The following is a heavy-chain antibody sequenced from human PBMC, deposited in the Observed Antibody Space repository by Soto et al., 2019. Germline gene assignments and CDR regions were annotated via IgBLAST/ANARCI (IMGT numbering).Heavy chain of an antibody. Sequence: PGGSLRLSCAAAGFSVSTSHISWVRQAPGKGLEWVSVIYSGGATHYAVSVKGRLIISRDKSKNTVDLQMNSLRAEDTAVYYCARDLATYYYDSSGYQPPPVLLYYGMDVWGQGTTVTVSS. D-gene: IGHD3-22*01. V-gene: IGHV3-66*01. CDR1: GFSVSTSH. CDR2: IYSGGAT. CDR3: ARDLATYYYDSSGYQPPPVLLYYGMDV. J-gene: IGHJ6*02.